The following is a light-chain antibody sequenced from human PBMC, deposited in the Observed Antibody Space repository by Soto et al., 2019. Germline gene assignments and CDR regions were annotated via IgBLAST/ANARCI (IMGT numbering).Light chain of an antibody. CDR3: SSYTSNYPPV. Sequence: QSALTQPASVSGSPGQSITISCTGTSSDVGGYNYVSWYQHQPGKAPKLMIYDVSSRPSGVSNRFSGSKSGNTASLTISGFQAEDEADYYCSSYTSNYPPVFGGGTKLTVL. V-gene: IGLV2-14*03. CDR1: SSDVGGYNY. CDR2: DVS. J-gene: IGLJ2*01.